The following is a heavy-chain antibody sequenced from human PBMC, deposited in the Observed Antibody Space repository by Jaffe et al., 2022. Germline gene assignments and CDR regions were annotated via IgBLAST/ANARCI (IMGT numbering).Heavy chain of an antibody. Sequence: EVQLVESGGGLVQPGRSLRLSCAASGFTFDDYAMHWVRQAPGKGLEWVSGISWNSGSIGYADSVKGRFTISRDNAKNSLYLQMNSLRAEDTALYYCAKDYGDYTAAFDYWGQGTLVTVSS. CDR3: AKDYGDYTAAFDY. CDR1: GFTFDDYA. V-gene: IGHV3-9*01. CDR2: ISWNSGSI. J-gene: IGHJ4*02. D-gene: IGHD4-17*01.